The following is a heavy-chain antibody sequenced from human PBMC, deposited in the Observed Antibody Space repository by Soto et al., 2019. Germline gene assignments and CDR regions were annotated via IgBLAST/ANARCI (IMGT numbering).Heavy chain of an antibody. CDR2: ISGSGGST. Sequence: GGSLRLSCAASGFTFSSYAMSWVRQTPGKGLEWVSGISGSGGSTYYADSVKGRFTISRDNSKNTLYLQMNSLRAEDTAVYFCAKDRAFLTGEERFDYWGQGTLVTVSS. D-gene: IGHD3-16*01. CDR1: GFTFSSYA. J-gene: IGHJ4*02. V-gene: IGHV3-23*01. CDR3: AKDRAFLTGEERFDY.